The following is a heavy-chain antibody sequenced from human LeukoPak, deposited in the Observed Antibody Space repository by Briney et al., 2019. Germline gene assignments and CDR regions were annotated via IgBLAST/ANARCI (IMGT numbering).Heavy chain of an antibody. D-gene: IGHD6-19*01. CDR1: GGSISSYY. J-gene: IGHJ4*02. V-gene: IGHV4-59*04. CDR2: IIYSGST. CDR3: ARRADSSGWYTGAFDY. Sequence: KPSETLSLTCTVSGGSISSYYWSWIRQPPGKGLEWIGYIIYSGSTYYNPSLKSRVTISVDTSKNQFSLKLSSVTAADTAVYYCARRADSSGWYTGAFDYWGQGTLVTVSS.